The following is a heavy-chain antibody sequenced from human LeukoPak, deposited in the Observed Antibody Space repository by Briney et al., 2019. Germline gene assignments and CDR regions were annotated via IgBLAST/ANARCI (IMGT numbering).Heavy chain of an antibody. CDR2: FDPEDGET. J-gene: IGHJ5*02. Sequence: ASVKVSCKVSGCTLTELSMHWVRQAPGKGLEWMGGFDPEDGETIYAQKFQGRVTMTEDTSTDTAYMELSSLRSEDTAVYYCATVPPSMTTVTTGWFDPWGQGTLVTVSS. D-gene: IGHD4-17*01. CDR1: GCTLTELS. CDR3: ATVPPSMTTVTTGWFDP. V-gene: IGHV1-24*01.